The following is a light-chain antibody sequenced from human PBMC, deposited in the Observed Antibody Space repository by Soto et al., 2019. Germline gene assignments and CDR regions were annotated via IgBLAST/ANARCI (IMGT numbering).Light chain of an antibody. V-gene: IGKV3D-20*02. J-gene: IGKJ5*01. CDR3: QQHSKWPIT. Sequence: EIVMTQSPVTLPVPQGERATLSCRAKRRDGSSYLAWYQQKPGQAPRLLISATSSRATGIPDRFSGSGSGTDFTLTISRLEPEDFAVYYRQQHSKWPITFVQGTRLEIK. CDR2: ATS. CDR1: RRDGSSY.